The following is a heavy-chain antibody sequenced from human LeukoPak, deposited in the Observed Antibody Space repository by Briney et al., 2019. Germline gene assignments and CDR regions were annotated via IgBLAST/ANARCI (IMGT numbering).Heavy chain of an antibody. CDR3: AKSPVSEWELPYYFDY. J-gene: IGHJ4*02. CDR2: ISWNSGSI. D-gene: IGHD1-26*01. Sequence: SLRLSCAAXGFTFDXYAMHWVRQAPGKGLEWVSGISWNSGSIVYADSVKGRFTISRDNAKNSLYLQMNSLRAEDTALYYCAKSPVSEWELPYYFDYWGQGTLVTVSS. V-gene: IGHV3-9*01. CDR1: GFTFDXYA.